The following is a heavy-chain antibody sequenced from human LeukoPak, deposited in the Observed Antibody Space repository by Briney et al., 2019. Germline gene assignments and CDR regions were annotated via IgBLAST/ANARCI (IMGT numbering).Heavy chain of an antibody. D-gene: IGHD1-26*01. CDR2: INPSGGST. V-gene: IGHV1-46*01. CDR3: ARGSGSYAPLDY. CDR1: GYTFTSYY. Sequence: GASVKFSCKASGYTFTSYYMHWVRQAPGQGLEWMGIINPSGGSTSYAQKFQGRVTMPRDTSTSTVYMELSSLRSEDTAVYYCARGSGSYAPLDYWGQGTLVTVSS. J-gene: IGHJ4*02.